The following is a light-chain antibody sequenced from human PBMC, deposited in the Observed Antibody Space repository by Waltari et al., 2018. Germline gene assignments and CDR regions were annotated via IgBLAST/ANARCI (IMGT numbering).Light chain of an antibody. CDR3: QVWDSSTVV. CDR1: NIVSKN. Sequence: SYELTQPLSVSVALGQTAKIPCGGNNIVSKNVHWYQQKPGQAPVLVIYRDSTRPSGIPERFSCSNSGNTATLTISGAQAGDEADYFCQVWDSSTVVFGGGTKLTVL. CDR2: RDS. V-gene: IGLV3-9*01. J-gene: IGLJ3*02.